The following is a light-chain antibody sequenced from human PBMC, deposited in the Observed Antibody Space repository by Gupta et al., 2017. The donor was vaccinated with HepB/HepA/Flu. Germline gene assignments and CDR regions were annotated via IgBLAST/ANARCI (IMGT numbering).Light chain of an antibody. CDR1: QGISSY. J-gene: IGKJ3*01. CDR3: QQLNS. CDR2: DAS. V-gene: IGKV1-9*01. Sequence: DIQLTQSPSFLSASVGDRVTITCRASQGISSYLAWYQQKPGKATKLLIYDASTLQSGVTSRFSGSGSGTEFTLPLSSLQPDDFETYYCQQLNSFGHGTKVDIK.